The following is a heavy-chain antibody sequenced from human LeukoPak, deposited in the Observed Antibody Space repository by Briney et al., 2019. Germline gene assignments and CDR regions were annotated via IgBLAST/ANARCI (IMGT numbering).Heavy chain of an antibody. J-gene: IGHJ6*03. D-gene: IGHD3-22*01. CDR1: GGSISSYY. V-gene: IGHV4-59*01. Sequence: SETLSLTCTVSGGSISSYYWSWIRQPPGKGLEWIGYIYYSGSTNYNPSLKSRVTISVDTSKNQFSLKLSSVTAADTAVYYCARGSYYSDSSGYSTYHYYYMDVWGKGTTVTVSS. CDR3: ARGSYYSDSSGYSTYHYYYMDV. CDR2: IYYSGST.